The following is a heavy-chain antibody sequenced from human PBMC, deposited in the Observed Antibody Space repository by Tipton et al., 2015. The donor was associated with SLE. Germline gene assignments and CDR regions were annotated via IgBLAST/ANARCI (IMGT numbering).Heavy chain of an antibody. CDR3: ARNNGFGELLGSMDV. D-gene: IGHD3-10*01. Sequence: RSPRLSCAASGFTFSSYAMHWVRQAPGKGLEWVAVISYDGSNKYYADSVKGRFTISRDNSKNTLYLQMNSLRAEDTAVYYCARNNGFGELLGSMDVWGKGTTVTVSS. CDR2: ISYDGSNK. J-gene: IGHJ6*03. CDR1: GFTFSSYA. V-gene: IGHV3-30-3*01.